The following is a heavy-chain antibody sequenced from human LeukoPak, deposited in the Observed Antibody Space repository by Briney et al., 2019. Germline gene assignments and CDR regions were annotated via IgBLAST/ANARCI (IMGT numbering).Heavy chain of an antibody. D-gene: IGHD6-13*01. CDR1: GFTFSSYW. J-gene: IGHJ4*02. V-gene: IGHV3-7*01. Sequence: GGPLRLSCAASGFTFSSYWMSWVRQAPGKGLEWVANINQDGSEKYYVDSVKGRFTISRDNAKNSLYLQMNSLRAEDTAVYYCARRGGSSSWYLKYYFDYWGQGTLVTVSS. CDR2: INQDGSEK. CDR3: ARRGGSSSWYLKYYFDY.